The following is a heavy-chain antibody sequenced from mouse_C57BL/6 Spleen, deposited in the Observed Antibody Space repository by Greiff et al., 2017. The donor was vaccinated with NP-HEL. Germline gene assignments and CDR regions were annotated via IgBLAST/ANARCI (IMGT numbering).Heavy chain of an antibody. CDR3: AREGLRRFDY. Sequence: QVQLQQPGAELVKPGASVKLSCKASGYTFTSYWMQWVKQRPGQGLEWIGEIDPSDSYTNYNQKFKGKATLTVDTSSSTAYMQLSSLTSEDSAVYFCAREGLRRFDYWGQGTTLTVSS. D-gene: IGHD2-4*01. CDR1: GYTFTSYW. J-gene: IGHJ2*01. V-gene: IGHV1-50*01. CDR2: IDPSDSYT.